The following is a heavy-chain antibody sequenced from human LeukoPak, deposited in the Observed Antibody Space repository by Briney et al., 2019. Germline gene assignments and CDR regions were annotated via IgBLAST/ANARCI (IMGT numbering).Heavy chain of an antibody. CDR1: GFTFSSYA. V-gene: IGHV3-23*01. CDR2: ISGSGGST. J-gene: IGHJ4*02. Sequence: PGGSLRLSCAASGFTFSSYAMSWVRQAPGKGLEWASAISGSGGSTYYADSVKGRFTISRDNSKNTLYLQMNSLRAEDTAVYYCAKVKLLVGGYSYGMVDYWGQGTLVTVSS. D-gene: IGHD5-18*01. CDR3: AKVKLLVGGYSYGMVDY.